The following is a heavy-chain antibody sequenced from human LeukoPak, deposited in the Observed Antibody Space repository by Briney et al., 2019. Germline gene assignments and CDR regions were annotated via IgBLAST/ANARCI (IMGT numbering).Heavy chain of an antibody. Sequence: GGSLRLSCAASGFTVSSNYMSWVRQAPGQGLEWVSVIYTGGSTYYADSGKGRFTISRATSKNTLYLQMNSLRAEDTAVYYCASSGRRWWGQGTLVTVSS. V-gene: IGHV3-66*02. CDR2: IYTGGST. CDR1: GFTVSSNY. J-gene: IGHJ4*02. CDR3: ASSGRRW. D-gene: IGHD3-10*01.